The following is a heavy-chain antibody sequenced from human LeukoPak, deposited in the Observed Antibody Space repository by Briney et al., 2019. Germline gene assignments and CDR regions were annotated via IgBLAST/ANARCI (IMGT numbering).Heavy chain of an antibody. CDR3: ATLELRLAAFDI. Sequence: PSETLSLTCAVYGGSFSGYYWSWIRQPPGKGLEWIGEINHSGSTNCNPSLKSRVTISVDTSKNQFSLKLSSVTAADTAVYYCATLELRLAAFDIWGQGTMVTVSS. V-gene: IGHV4-34*01. D-gene: IGHD1-7*01. CDR1: GGSFSGYY. CDR2: INHSGST. J-gene: IGHJ3*02.